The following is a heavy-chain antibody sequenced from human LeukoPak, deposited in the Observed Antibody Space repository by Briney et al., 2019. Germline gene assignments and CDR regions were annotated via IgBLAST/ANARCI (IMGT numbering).Heavy chain of an antibody. D-gene: IGHD6-19*01. CDR1: GFTFSSYS. CDR2: IRSSSSYM. Sequence: PGGSLRLSCAASGFTFSSYSMNWVRQAPGKGLEWVSFIRSSSSYMYYADSVKGRFTISRDNAKNSLYLQMNSLRAEDTAVYYCARPGIAVAGEFFDYWGQGTLVTVSS. V-gene: IGHV3-21*01. J-gene: IGHJ4*02. CDR3: ARPGIAVAGEFFDY.